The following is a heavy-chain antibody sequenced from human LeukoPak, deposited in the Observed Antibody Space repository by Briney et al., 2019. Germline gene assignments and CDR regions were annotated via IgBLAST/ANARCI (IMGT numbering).Heavy chain of an antibody. Sequence: NPSETLSLTCAVYGGSFSGYYWSWIRQPPGKGLEWIGEINHSGSTNYNPSLKSRVTISVDTSKNQFSLKLSSVTAADTAVYYCARGKESRGSPRPYNWFDPWGQGTLVTVSS. CDR2: INHSGST. CDR3: ARGKESRGSPRPYNWFDP. CDR1: GGSFSGYY. J-gene: IGHJ5*02. D-gene: IGHD3-10*01. V-gene: IGHV4-34*01.